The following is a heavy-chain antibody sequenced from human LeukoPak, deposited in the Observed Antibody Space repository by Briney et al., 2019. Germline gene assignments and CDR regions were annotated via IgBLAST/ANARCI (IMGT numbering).Heavy chain of an antibody. Sequence: QSGGSLRLSCAASGFTLSSHWMTWVRQVPGRGPEWVANVNRDGSETYYLDSVKGRFTISKDNAKNSLYLQMNSLRAEDTAVYYCARLLRYDFWHAYSLGWFDPWGQGTLVTVSS. CDR1: GFTLSSHW. V-gene: IGHV3-7*01. J-gene: IGHJ5*02. CDR2: VNRDGSET. D-gene: IGHD3-3*01. CDR3: ARLLRYDFWHAYSLGWFDP.